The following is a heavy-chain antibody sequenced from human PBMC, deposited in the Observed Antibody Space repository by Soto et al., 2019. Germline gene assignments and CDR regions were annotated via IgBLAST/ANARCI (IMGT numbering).Heavy chain of an antibody. D-gene: IGHD5-12*01. CDR3: ARDQVATSPYYYYGMDV. Sequence: QVQLVQSGAEVKKPGSSVKVSCKASGGTFSSYAISWVRQAPGQGLEWMGGLIPIFGTANYAQKFQGRVTITADESTSTAYMELSSLRSEDTAVYYCARDQVATSPYYYYGMDVWGQGTTVTVSS. V-gene: IGHV1-69*01. CDR1: GGTFSSYA. J-gene: IGHJ6*02. CDR2: LIPIFGTA.